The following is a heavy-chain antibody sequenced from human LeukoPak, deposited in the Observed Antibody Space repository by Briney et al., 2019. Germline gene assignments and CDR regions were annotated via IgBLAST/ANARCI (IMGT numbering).Heavy chain of an antibody. V-gene: IGHV1-69*05. D-gene: IGHD1-7*01. CDR1: GGTFSSYA. J-gene: IGHJ3*02. CDR3: ARGMLITGTTNAFDI. CDR2: IIPIFGTA. Sequence: SVKVSCKASGGTFSSYAISWVRQAPGQGLEWMGGIIPIFGTANYAQKFQGRVTITTDESTSTAYMELSSLRSEDTAVYYCARGMLITGTTNAFDIWGKGTTVTVSS.